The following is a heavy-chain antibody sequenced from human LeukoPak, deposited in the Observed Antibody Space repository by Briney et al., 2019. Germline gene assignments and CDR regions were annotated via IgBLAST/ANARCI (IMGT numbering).Heavy chain of an antibody. Sequence: SQTLSLTCAVSGGSISSGGYSWSWIRQPPGKGLEWIGYIYHSGSTYYNPSLKSRVTISVDRSKNQFSLKLSSVTAADTAVYYCARSPGYCSSTSCYYYYGMDVWGQGTTVTDSS. CDR3: ARSPGYCSSTSCYYYYGMDV. D-gene: IGHD2-2*01. CDR1: GGSISSGGYS. V-gene: IGHV4-30-2*01. CDR2: IYHSGST. J-gene: IGHJ6*02.